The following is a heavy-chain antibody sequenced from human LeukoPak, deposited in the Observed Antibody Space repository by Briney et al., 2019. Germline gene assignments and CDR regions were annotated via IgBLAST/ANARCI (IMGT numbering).Heavy chain of an antibody. V-gene: IGHV3-11*01. J-gene: IGHJ6*02. CDR3: ARIKQSDYGDPIYYYGMGV. CDR1: GFTFSDYY. Sequence: GGSLRLSCAASGFTFSDYYMSWIRQAPGKGLEWVSYISSSGSTIYYADSVKGRFTISRDNAKNSLYLQMNSLRAEDTAVYYCARIKQSDYGDPIYYYGMGVWGQGTTVTVSS. CDR2: ISSSGSTI. D-gene: IGHD4-17*01.